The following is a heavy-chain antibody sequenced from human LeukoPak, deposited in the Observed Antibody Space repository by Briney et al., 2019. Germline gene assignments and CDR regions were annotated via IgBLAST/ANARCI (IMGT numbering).Heavy chain of an antibody. CDR1: GYTFTNFG. J-gene: IGHJ4*02. D-gene: IGHD6-6*01. Sequence: GASVKVSCKASGYTFTNFGISWVRQAPGQGLEWMGWISAYNGNTKYAQQFQGRVTMTTDTSTSTAYMELRSLRSDHTAVYYCAREYGAARRDFDYWGQGTLVTVSS. V-gene: IGHV1-18*01. CDR2: ISAYNGNT. CDR3: AREYGAARRDFDY.